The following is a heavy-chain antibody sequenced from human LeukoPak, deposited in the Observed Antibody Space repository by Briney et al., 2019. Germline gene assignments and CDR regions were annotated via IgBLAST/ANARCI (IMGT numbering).Heavy chain of an antibody. CDR2: IIPIFGTA. Sequence: ASVKVSCKASGGTFSSYAISWVRQAPGQGLEWMGGIIPIFGTANYAQKFQSRVTITADESTSTAYMELSSLRSEDTAVYYCATAGGDAFDIWGQGTMVTVSS. CDR3: ATAGGDAFDI. V-gene: IGHV1-69*13. CDR1: GGTFSSYA. J-gene: IGHJ3*02.